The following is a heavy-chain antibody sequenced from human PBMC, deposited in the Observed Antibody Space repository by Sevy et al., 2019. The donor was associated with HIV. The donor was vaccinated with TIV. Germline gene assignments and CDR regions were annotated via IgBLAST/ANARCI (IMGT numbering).Heavy chain of an antibody. J-gene: IGHJ4*02. D-gene: IGHD2-21*02. CDR3: AREKSCGGACYHFDN. CDR2: NWDGGST. Sequence: GGSLRLSCAASGFTFDDFGMSWVRHAPGKGLEWVANWDGGSTTYAASVKGRFTISRDNAKNSLGLQMNSLRADDTALYYCAREKSCGGACYHFDNWGQGTLVTVSS. V-gene: IGHV3-20*04. CDR1: GFTFDDFG.